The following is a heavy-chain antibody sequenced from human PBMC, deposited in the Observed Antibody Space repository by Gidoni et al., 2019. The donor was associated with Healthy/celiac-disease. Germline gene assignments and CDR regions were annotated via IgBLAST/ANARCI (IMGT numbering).Heavy chain of an antibody. D-gene: IGHD3-9*01. J-gene: IGHJ5*02. CDR1: GFTFSSYG. V-gene: IGHV3-33*01. CDR2: IWYDGSNK. Sequence: QVQLVESGGGVVPPGRSLRLSCAASGFTFSSYGMHWVRQAPGKGLEWVAVIWYDGSNKYYADSVKGRFTISRDNSKNTLYLQMNSLRAEDTAVYYCAREASGEHYDILTGYSRPDFRFDPWGQGTLVTVSS. CDR3: AREASGEHYDILTGYSRPDFRFDP.